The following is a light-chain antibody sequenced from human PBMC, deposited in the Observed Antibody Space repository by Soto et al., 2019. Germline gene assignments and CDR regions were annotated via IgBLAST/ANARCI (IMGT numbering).Light chain of an antibody. CDR2: DAS. Sequence: QMAPSPSTLFSTLGGRVTITCRASQSISSWLAWYQQKPGKAPKLLIYDASSLESGVPSRFSGSGSGTEFTLTVSRLESEDFAVYYCQQYAESPLTFGGGTKVDI. CDR3: QQYAESPLT. V-gene: IGKV1-5*01. CDR1: QSISSW. J-gene: IGKJ4*01.